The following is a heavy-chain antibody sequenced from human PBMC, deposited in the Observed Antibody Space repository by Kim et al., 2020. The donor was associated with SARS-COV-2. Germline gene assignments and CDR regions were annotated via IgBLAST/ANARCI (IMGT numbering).Heavy chain of an antibody. V-gene: IGHV3-49*02. D-gene: IGHD1-26*01. J-gene: IGHJ6*02. CDR3: TRDRGSVGAIYYYGMDV. Sequence: VKGRFTISRDDSKSIAYLQMNSLKTEDTAVYYCTRDRGSVGAIYYYGMDVWGQGTTVTVSS.